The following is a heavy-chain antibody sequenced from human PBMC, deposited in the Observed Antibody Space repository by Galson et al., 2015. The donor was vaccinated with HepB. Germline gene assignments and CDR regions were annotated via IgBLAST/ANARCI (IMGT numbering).Heavy chain of an antibody. CDR1: GFIFCSYA. CDR2: ISSSTHSI. D-gene: IGHD1-26*01. Sequence: SLRLSCAASGFIFCSYAMTWVRQAPGQGLEWVSYISSSTHSIYYAHSVQGRFTISRDNAKNSLYMQMNSLRAEDTAVYYCARGRSGTYGAFDLRGQGTMVTVSS. J-gene: IGHJ3*01. CDR3: ARGRSGTYGAFDL. V-gene: IGHV3-48*03.